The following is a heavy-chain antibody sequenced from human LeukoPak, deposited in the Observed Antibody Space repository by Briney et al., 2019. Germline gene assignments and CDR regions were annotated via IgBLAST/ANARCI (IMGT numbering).Heavy chain of an antibody. J-gene: IGHJ5*02. V-gene: IGHV3-64D*09. CDR3: VKSASSFGANWFDP. CDR1: GFTFSNYA. CDR2: ISSNGDST. Sequence: GGSLRLSCSASGFTFSNYAMHWVRQAPGKGLEYVSAISSNGDSTYYADSVKGRFTISRDNSKNSLSLQMSSLRPEDTAVYYCVKSASSFGANWFDPWGQGTLVTVSS. D-gene: IGHD3-3*01.